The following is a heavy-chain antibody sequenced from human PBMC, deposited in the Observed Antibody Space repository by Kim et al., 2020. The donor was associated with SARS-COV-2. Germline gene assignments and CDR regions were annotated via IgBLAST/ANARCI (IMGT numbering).Heavy chain of an antibody. CDR3: ATSGTGDRAY. CDR1: GNSFTSYW. CDR2: IDPSDSYI. Sequence: GESLKISCQGLGNSFTSYWISWVRQMPGKGLEWMGRIDPSDSYINYNPSFQGHVTISADKSISTAYLQWSSLKASDTAMYYCATSGTGDRAYWGQGTLVTVSS. V-gene: IGHV5-10-1*01. J-gene: IGHJ4*02. D-gene: IGHD7-27*01.